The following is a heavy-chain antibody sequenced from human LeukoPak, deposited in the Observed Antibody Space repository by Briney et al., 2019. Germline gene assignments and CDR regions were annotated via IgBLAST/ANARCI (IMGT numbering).Heavy chain of an antibody. CDR3: ARFSSGWYEGDY. CDR1: GFTFSSYG. V-gene: IGHV3-21*01. J-gene: IGHJ4*02. Sequence: GGSLRLSCAASGFTFSSYGMPWVRQAPGKGLEWVSSISSSSSYIYYADSVKGRFTISRDNAKNSLYLQMNSLRAEDTAVYYCARFSSGWYEGDYWGQGTLVTVSS. CDR2: ISSSSSYI. D-gene: IGHD6-19*01.